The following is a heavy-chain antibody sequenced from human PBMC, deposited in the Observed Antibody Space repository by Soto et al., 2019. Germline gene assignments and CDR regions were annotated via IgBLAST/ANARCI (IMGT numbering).Heavy chain of an antibody. J-gene: IGHJ5*02. V-gene: IGHV1-69*04. CDR3: ARDSGPQDIVVLVDANMSQNWFDP. Sequence: GATVKVSCKASGGTFSSYTISWVRQAPGQGLEWMGRIIPILGIANYAQKFQGRVTITADKSTSTAYMELSSLRSEDTAVYYCARDSGPQDIVVLVDANMSQNWFDPCGQGTLVTVSS. CDR2: IIPILGIA. CDR1: GGTFSSYT. D-gene: IGHD2-15*01.